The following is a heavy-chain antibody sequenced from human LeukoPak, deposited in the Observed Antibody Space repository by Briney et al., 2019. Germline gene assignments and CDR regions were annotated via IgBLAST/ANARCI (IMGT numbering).Heavy chain of an antibody. J-gene: IGHJ4*02. D-gene: IGHD3-9*01. CDR3: ARRGYGILTGYSPGQYYFDY. Sequence: GESLKISCKGSGYSFTSYWISWVRQMPGKGLEWMGRIDPSDSYTNYSPSFQGHVTISADKSISTAYLQWSSLKASDTAMYYCARRGYGILTGYSPGQYYFDYWGQGTLVTVSS. CDR1: GYSFTSYW. CDR2: IDPSDSYT. V-gene: IGHV5-10-1*01.